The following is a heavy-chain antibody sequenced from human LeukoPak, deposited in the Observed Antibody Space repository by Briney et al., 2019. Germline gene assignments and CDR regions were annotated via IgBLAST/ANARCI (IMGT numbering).Heavy chain of an antibody. CDR2: IKTKTEGWTT. D-gene: IGHD3-10*01. Sequence: GGSLRLSCAASGFTFSNAWMSWGRQAPGKGLEWVGRIKTKTEGWTTDYAAPVKGRFTISRDDSKNTLYLQMNSLRAEDTAVYYCAKDLRATYYYGSGTGSWGQGPMVTVSS. V-gene: IGHV3-15*01. CDR3: AKDLRATYYYGSGTGS. CDR1: GFTFSNAW. J-gene: IGHJ4*02.